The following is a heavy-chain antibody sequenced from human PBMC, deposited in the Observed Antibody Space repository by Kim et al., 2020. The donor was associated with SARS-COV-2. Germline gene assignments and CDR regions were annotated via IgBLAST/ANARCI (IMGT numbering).Heavy chain of an antibody. D-gene: IGHD3-22*01. V-gene: IGHV3-11*06. CDR3: ARDGAKNYYDSSGYYNDY. J-gene: IGHJ4*02. Sequence: KCRFTISRDNAKTSLYLQMNSLRAEDTAVYYCARDGAKNYYDSSGYYNDYWGQGTLVTVSS.